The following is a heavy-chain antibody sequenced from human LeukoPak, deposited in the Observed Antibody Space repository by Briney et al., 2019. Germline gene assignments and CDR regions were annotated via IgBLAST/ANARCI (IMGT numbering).Heavy chain of an antibody. CDR1: GYSFTSYW. D-gene: IGHD5-24*01. CDR2: IYPGDSDT. Sequence: GESLKISCKGSGYSFTSYWIGWVRQMPGKGLEWMGIIYPGDSDTRYSPSFQGQVTISADKSISTAYLQRSSLKASDTAMYYCARLRDGYNDQLDYWGQGTLVNVSS. V-gene: IGHV5-51*01. CDR3: ARLRDGYNDQLDY. J-gene: IGHJ4*02.